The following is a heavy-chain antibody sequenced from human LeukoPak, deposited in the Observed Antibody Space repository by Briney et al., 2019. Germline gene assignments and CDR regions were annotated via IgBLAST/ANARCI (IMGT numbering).Heavy chain of an antibody. V-gene: IGHV3-48*02. CDR3: AREGEGGYDILTGYYNPPSLDY. J-gene: IGHJ4*02. CDR2: ISSSSSTI. CDR1: GFTFSSYG. D-gene: IGHD3-9*01. Sequence: GGSLRLSCAASGFTFSSYGMHWVRQAPGKGLEWVSYISSSSSTIYYADSVKGRFTISRDNAKNSLYLQMNSLRDEDTAVYYCAREGEGGYDILTGYYNPPSLDYWGQGTLVTVSS.